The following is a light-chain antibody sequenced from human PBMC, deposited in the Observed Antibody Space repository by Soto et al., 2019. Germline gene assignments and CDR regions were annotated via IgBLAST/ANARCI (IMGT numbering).Light chain of an antibody. CDR1: HDIGNY. CDR3: QQYDNVPWT. J-gene: IGKJ1*01. V-gene: IGKV1-33*01. Sequence: DIQMTQSPSSLSASVGDRVTFTCQASHDIGNYINWYQQKQGKXXKXXIYDASNLETGVPSRFSGSGSGTDFTFTINSLEPEDGETYDGQQYDNVPWTFGQGTKVDIK. CDR2: DAS.